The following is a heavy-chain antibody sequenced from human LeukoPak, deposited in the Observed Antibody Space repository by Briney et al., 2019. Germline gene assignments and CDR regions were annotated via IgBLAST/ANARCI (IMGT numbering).Heavy chain of an antibody. CDR2: ISAYNGNT. V-gene: IGHV1-18*01. CDR1: GGTFNNFA. CDR3: ATDSH. J-gene: IGHJ4*02. Sequence: ASVKVSCKVSGGTFNNFALSWVRQAPGQGLEWMGWISAYNGNTNYAQKLQGRVTMTTDTSTSTAYMELRSLRSDDTAVYYCATDSHWGQGTLVTVSS. D-gene: IGHD2-15*01.